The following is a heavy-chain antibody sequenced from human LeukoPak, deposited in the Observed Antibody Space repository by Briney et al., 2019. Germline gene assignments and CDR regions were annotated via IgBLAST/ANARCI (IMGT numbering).Heavy chain of an antibody. CDR3: ARDPLDYWATSSGSRRPAFDY. CDR2: ISAYNGNT. V-gene: IGHV1-18*01. J-gene: IGHJ4*02. D-gene: IGHD1-26*01. CDR1: GFTFTSYG. Sequence: ASVKVSCKASGFTFTSYGITWVRQAPGQGLEWMRWISAYNGNTQYAQNLQGRVTMTTATSTNTAYMELRSLGSDDTAVYYCARDPLDYWATSSGSRRPAFDYWGQGTLVTVSS.